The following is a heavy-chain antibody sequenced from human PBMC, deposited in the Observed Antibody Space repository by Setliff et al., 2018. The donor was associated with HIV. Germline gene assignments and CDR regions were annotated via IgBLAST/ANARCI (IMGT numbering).Heavy chain of an antibody. CDR2: ISAYNGNT. CDR3: ARKYTGGPLDY. D-gene: IGHD6-19*01. Sequence: PSVKVSCKASGYTFTSYGISWVRQAPGQGLEWMGWISAYNGNTNYAQKLQGRVTMTTDTSTSTAYMELRSLRSDDTAMYYCARKYTGGPLDYWGQGTLVTVSS. J-gene: IGHJ4*02. CDR1: GYTFTSYG. V-gene: IGHV1-18*01.